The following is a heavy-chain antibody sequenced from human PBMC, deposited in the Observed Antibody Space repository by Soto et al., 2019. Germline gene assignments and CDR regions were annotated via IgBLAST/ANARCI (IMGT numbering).Heavy chain of an antibody. D-gene: IGHD2-15*01. Sequence: QPVGSLRLSCSVSGFTFSNYAMHWVRQAPGKGLEYVSGITSDGDSTWHADSVKDRFTISRDNSKDTLFLQMSSLRVEDTAIYFCVKGNQLLRYYFEFWGPGTLVTVSS. J-gene: IGHJ4*01. CDR1: GFTFSNYA. CDR2: ITSDGDST. V-gene: IGHV3-64D*06. CDR3: VKGNQLLRYYFEF.